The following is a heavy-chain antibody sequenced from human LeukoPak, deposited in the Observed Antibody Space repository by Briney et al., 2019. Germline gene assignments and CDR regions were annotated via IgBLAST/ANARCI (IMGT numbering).Heavy chain of an antibody. J-gene: IGHJ4*02. CDR3: ARDQVFRSDTAMVTQDY. V-gene: IGHV1-2*06. Sequence: ASVKVSCKASGYTFTGYYMHWVRQAPGQGLEWMGRINPNRGGTNYAQKFQDRVTMTRDTYISTAYMELGRLRSDDTAVYYCARDQVFRSDTAMVTQDYWGQGTLVTVSS. CDR2: INPNRGGT. D-gene: IGHD5-18*01. CDR1: GYTFTGYY.